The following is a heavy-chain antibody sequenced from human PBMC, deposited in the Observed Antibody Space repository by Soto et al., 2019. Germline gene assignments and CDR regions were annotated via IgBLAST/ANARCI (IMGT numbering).Heavy chain of an antibody. Sequence: QVQLVQSGAEVKKPGSSVKVSCKASGGTFSSYAISWVRQAPGQGLEWMGGIIPIFGTANYAQKFQGRVTITADESTSTAYMELSSLRSEDTAVYYCARANDFWSGPKWYYFDYWGQGTLVTVSS. CDR3: ARANDFWSGPKWYYFDY. CDR1: GGTFSSYA. J-gene: IGHJ4*02. D-gene: IGHD3-3*01. CDR2: IIPIFGTA. V-gene: IGHV1-69*01.